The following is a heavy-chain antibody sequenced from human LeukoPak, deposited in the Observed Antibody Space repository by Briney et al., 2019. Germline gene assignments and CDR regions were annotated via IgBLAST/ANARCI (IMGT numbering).Heavy chain of an antibody. D-gene: IGHD5-24*01. Sequence: TSETLSLTCPVSGGSISNYYYWTWIRQPPGKGLEWIGYVYYTGSTNFNPSLKSRVTMSLDTSRNQVSLKLTSLTAADTAVYYCARGAMATTPFFDYWGQGTLVTVSS. CDR1: GGSISNYY. V-gene: IGHV4-59*01. CDR3: ARGAMATTPFFDY. J-gene: IGHJ4*02. CDR2: VYYTGST.